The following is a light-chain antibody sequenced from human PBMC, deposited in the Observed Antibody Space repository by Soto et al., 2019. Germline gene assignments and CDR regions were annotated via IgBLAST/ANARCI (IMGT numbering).Light chain of an antibody. V-gene: IGKV1-12*01. J-gene: IGKJ5*01. CDR3: HQAASFPIT. CDR1: RGIKNW. CDR2: TGS. Sequence: DIQMTQSPSSLSASLGDRVTITCQASRGIKNWLAWYQQKPGKAPNLLIYTGSSLQSGVPSRFSGSGSGTDFTLTINSLQPEDFATYYCHQAASFPITFGQGTRLEIK.